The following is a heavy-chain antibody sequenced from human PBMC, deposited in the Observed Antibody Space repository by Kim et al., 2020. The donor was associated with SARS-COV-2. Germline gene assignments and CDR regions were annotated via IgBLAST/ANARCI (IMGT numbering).Heavy chain of an antibody. CDR3: TRVKDGYPPAY. J-gene: IGHJ4*02. CDR1: GFTFGDYA. V-gene: IGHV3-49*03. CDR2: IRSKAYGGTT. Sequence: GGSLRLSCTASGFTFGDYAMSWFRQAPGKGLECVGFIRSKAYGGTTEYAASVKGRFTISRDDSKSIAYLQMNSLKTEDTAVYYCTRVKDGYPPAYWGQGTLVTVSS. D-gene: IGHD5-12*01.